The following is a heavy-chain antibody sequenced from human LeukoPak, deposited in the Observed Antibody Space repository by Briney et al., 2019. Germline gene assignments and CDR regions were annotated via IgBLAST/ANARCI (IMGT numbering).Heavy chain of an antibody. CDR2: ISSSGSTI. D-gene: IGHD3-22*01. Sequence: GGSLRLSCAASGFTFSSYGMSWVRQAPGKGLEWVSAISSSGSTIYYADSVKGRFTISRDNAKNSLYLQMNSLRAEDTAVYYCARDRYYDSSGYYLRAWGLVAPDAFDIWGQGTMVTVSS. CDR1: GFTFSSYG. V-gene: IGHV3-48*04. J-gene: IGHJ3*02. CDR3: ARDRYYDSSGYYLRAWGLVAPDAFDI.